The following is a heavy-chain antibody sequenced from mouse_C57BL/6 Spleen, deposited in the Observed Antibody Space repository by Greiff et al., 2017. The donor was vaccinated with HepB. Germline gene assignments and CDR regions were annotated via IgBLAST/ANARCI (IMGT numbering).Heavy chain of an antibody. CDR3: PRLGMVTTGTGTFAY. CDR2: INPNYGTT. D-gene: IGHD2-2*01. Sequence: EVQLQQSGPELVKPGASVKISCKASGYSFTDYNMNWVKQSNGKSLEWIGVINPNYGTTSYNQKFKGKATLTVDQSSSTAYMQLNSLTSEDSAVYYCPRLGMVTTGTGTFAYWGQGTLVTVSA. V-gene: IGHV1-39*01. CDR1: GYSFTDYN. J-gene: IGHJ3*01.